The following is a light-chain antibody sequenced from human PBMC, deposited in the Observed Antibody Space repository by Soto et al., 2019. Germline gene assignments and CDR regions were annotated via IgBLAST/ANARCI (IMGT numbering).Light chain of an antibody. CDR1: QSVRNSY. CDR2: GAS. J-gene: IGKJ2*01. CDR3: QQYGSSPYT. Sequence: EILLTQSPGTLSLSPGERATLSCRASQSVRNSYVAWYQQKPGQAPRLFIHGASGRATGIPDRFSGSGSGTDFTLTISGLEPEDFAVYYCQQYGSSPYTFGQGTKLEI. V-gene: IGKV3-20*01.